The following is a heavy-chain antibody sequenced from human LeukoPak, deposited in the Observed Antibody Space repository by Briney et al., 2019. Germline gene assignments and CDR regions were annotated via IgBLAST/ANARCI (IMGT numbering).Heavy chain of an antibody. J-gene: IGHJ6*03. D-gene: IGHD3-22*01. CDR1: GGSISSGGYY. CDR2: IYYSGST. CDR3: ARDYYYDSSGYYYYYMDV. V-gene: IGHV4-31*03. Sequence: SETLSLTCTVSGGSISSGGYYWSWLRQHPGKGLEWIGYIYYSGSTYYNPSLKSRVTISVDTSKNQFSLKLSSVTAADTAVYYCARDYYYDSSGYYYYYMDVWGKGTTVTVPS.